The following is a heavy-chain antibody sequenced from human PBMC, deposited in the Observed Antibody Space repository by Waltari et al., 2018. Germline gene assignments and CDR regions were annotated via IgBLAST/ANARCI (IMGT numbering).Heavy chain of an antibody. J-gene: IGHJ5*02. CDR1: GGSISSHY. CDR2: IYYSGST. V-gene: IGHV4-59*11. Sequence: QVQLQESGPGLVKPSETLSLTCTVSGGSISSHYWSWIRQPPGKGPEWNGYIYYSGSTNSNPTLKSRVTISVATSKNQFSLKLSSVTAADTAVYYCARGIEDDSSGYWNWFDPWGQGTLVTVSS. D-gene: IGHD3-22*01. CDR3: ARGIEDDSSGYWNWFDP.